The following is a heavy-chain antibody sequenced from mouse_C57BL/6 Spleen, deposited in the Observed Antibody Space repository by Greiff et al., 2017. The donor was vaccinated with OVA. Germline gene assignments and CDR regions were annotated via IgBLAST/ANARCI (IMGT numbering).Heavy chain of an antibody. D-gene: IGHD2-4*01. CDR1: GFTFTYYY. CDR3: ARYRPYDYGLDY. J-gene: IGHJ2*01. CDR2: IRNKANGYTT. Sequence: EVKLVESGGGLVQPGGSLSLSCAASGFTFTYYYMSWVRQPPGKALEWLGFIRNKANGYTTEYSASVKGRFTISRDNSQSILYLQMNALRAEDSATYYCARYRPYDYGLDYWGQGTTLTVSS. V-gene: IGHV7-3*01.